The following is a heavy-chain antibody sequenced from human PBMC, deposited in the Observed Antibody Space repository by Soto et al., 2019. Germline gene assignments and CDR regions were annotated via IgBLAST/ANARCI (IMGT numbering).Heavy chain of an antibody. J-gene: IGHJ6*02. V-gene: IGHV1-46*01. CDR2: INPSGGTT. D-gene: IGHD7-27*01. CDR1: GHTSTPYY. Sequence: QVQLVQSGAEVKKPGASVKISCKASGHTSTPYYLHWVRQDPGQGLEWMGVINPSGGTTSHAQKFQGRVSMTRDTSTSTVYMELSSLRSDDTAVYYCARGAVGLVALGYGLDVWGQGTTVTVSS. CDR3: ARGAVGLVALGYGLDV.